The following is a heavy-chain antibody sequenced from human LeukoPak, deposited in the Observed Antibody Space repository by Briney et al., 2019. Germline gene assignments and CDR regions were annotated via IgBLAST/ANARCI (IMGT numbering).Heavy chain of an antibody. D-gene: IGHD3-10*01. Sequence: PWGSLRLSCAASGFTFSSYGMHWVRQAPGKGLEWVAFIWYDGSNKEYADSVKGRFTISRDNAKNSLYLQMNSLRDEDTAVYYCARDRLLLWFGENLLGGMDVWGQGTTVTVSS. CDR2: IWYDGSNK. J-gene: IGHJ6*02. V-gene: IGHV3-33*01. CDR1: GFTFSSYG. CDR3: ARDRLLLWFGENLLGGMDV.